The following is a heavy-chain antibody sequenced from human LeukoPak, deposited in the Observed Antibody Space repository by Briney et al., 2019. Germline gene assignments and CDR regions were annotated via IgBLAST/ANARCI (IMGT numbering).Heavy chain of an antibody. V-gene: IGHV3-30-3*01. Sequence: GGSVRLSCAASGFTFSSYAMHWVRQAPGKGLEWVAVISYDGSNKYYADSVKGRFTISRDNSKNTLYLQMNSLRAEDTAVYYCAREVGEMARMLDYWGEGTLVTVSS. CDR1: GFTFSSYA. D-gene: IGHD5-24*01. CDR3: AREVGEMARMLDY. J-gene: IGHJ4*02. CDR2: ISYDGSNK.